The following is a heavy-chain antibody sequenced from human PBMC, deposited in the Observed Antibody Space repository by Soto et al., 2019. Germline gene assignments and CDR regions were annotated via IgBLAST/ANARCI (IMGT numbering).Heavy chain of an antibody. V-gene: IGHV3-9*01. CDR3: AKDGKSRSWYDYHYFDY. D-gene: IGHD6-13*01. CDR1: GFTFDDYA. CDR2: ISWNSGSI. Sequence: EVQLVESGGGLVQPGRSLRLSCAASGFTFDDYAMHWVRQAPGKGLEWVSGISWNSGSIGYADSVKGRFTISRDNAKNSLYLEMNSLRAEDTALYYCAKDGKSRSWYDYHYFDYWGQGTLVTVSS. J-gene: IGHJ4*02.